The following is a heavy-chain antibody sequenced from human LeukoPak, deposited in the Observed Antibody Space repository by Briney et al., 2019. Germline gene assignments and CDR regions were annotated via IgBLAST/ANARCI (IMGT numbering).Heavy chain of an antibody. Sequence: SETLSLTCTVSGDSIRSSSYYWGWIRQPPGQGLEWIGSSYYRGTTYYNPSLKSRVTISVDTSKNQFSLTLNSVTAADTAVYYCARVGIAVADSRFDYWGQGTLVTVSS. CDR1: GDSIRSSSYY. CDR2: SYYRGTT. J-gene: IGHJ4*02. V-gene: IGHV4-39*07. D-gene: IGHD6-19*01. CDR3: ARVGIAVADSRFDY.